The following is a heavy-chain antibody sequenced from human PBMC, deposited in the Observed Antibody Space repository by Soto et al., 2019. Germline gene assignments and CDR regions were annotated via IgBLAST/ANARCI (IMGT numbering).Heavy chain of an antibody. Sequence: EVELVESGGGLVKPGGSLRLSCAASGLTFSMHSMNWVRQAPGKGLEWVSSISSTSVYIYYADSAKGRFTISRDNAKNLLYLEMNTLRAEDTAVYYCAAGSSNTYYYFDYWGQGTPVTVSS. V-gene: IGHV3-21*02. CDR2: ISSTSVYI. D-gene: IGHD2-2*01. CDR1: GLTFSMHS. J-gene: IGHJ4*02. CDR3: AAGSSNTYYYFDY.